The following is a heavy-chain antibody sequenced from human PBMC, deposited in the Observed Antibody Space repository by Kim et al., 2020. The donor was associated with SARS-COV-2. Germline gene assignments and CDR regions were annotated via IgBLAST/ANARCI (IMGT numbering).Heavy chain of an antibody. V-gene: IGHV4-59*08. D-gene: IGHD6-19*01. Sequence: SETLSLTCTVSGGSISSYYWSWIRQPPGKGLEWIGYIYYSGSTNYNPSLKSRVTISVDTSKNQFSLKLSSVTAADTAVYYCARLQVAGTDYYYYYMDVWGKGTTVTVSS. CDR1: GGSISSYY. CDR3: ARLQVAGTDYYYYYMDV. CDR2: IYYSGST. J-gene: IGHJ6*03.